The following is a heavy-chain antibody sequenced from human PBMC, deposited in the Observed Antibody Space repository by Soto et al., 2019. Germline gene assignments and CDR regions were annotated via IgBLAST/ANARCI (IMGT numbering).Heavy chain of an antibody. CDR3: ARDKITGLFDY. Sequence: QVQLQQWGAGLLKPSETLSLTFAVYGGSFSGYYWTWIRQPPGTVLEWIGEINHSGSTNYNPSLTSRVTIALDTYKTQFSRKLTSVTAEDPAVYYCARDKITGLFDYWGQGTLVTVSS. J-gene: IGHJ4*02. V-gene: IGHV4-34*01. CDR1: GGSFSGYY. CDR2: INHSGST. D-gene: IGHD2-8*02.